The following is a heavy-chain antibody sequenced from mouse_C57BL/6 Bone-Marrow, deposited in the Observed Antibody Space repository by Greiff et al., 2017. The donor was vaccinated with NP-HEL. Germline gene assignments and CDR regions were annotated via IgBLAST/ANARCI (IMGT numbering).Heavy chain of an antibody. Sequence: EVKLVESGGDLVKPGGSLKLSCAASGFTFSSYGMSWVRQTPDKRLEWVATISSGGSYTYYPDSVKGRFTISRDNAKNTLYLQMSSLKSEDTAMYYCARPPIYDFLYWYFDVWGTGTTVTVSS. CDR3: ARPPIYDFLYWYFDV. J-gene: IGHJ1*03. CDR2: ISSGGSYT. CDR1: GFTFSSYG. V-gene: IGHV5-6*01. D-gene: IGHD2-4*01.